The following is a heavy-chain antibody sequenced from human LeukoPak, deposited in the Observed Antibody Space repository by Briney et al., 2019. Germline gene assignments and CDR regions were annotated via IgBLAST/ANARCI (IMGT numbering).Heavy chain of an antibody. CDR2: ISGSGGST. CDR3: AGYDSSGYRRNDAFDI. J-gene: IGHJ3*02. V-gene: IGHV3-23*01. CDR1: GFTFSSYA. D-gene: IGHD3-22*01. Sequence: PGGSLRLSCAASGFTFSSYAMSWVRQAPGKGLEWVSAISGSGGSTYYADSVKGRFTISRDNSKNTLYLQMNSLRAEDTAVYYCAGYDSSGYRRNDAFDIWGQGTMVTVSS.